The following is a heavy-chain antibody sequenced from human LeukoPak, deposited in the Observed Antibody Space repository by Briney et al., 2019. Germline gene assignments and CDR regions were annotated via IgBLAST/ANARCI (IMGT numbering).Heavy chain of an antibody. V-gene: IGHV3-30*02. CDR1: GFIFSSYG. CDR2: MLYDGSNK. J-gene: IGHJ6*03. D-gene: IGHD6-19*01. Sequence: GGSLRLSCAASGFIFSSYGMHWVRQAPGKGLEWVAFMLYDGSNKYYADSVKGRVTISRDNSKNTLYLQMNSLRAEDTAVYYCARDTNWGSGWPYYYYYYYMDVWGKGTTVTVSS. CDR3: ARDTNWGSGWPYYYYYYYMDV.